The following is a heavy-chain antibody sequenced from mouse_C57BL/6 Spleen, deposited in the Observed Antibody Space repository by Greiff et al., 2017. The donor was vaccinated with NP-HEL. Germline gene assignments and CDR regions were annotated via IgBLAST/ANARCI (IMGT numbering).Heavy chain of an antibody. CDR3: ARGYITTGYFDV. V-gene: IGHV1-54*01. CDR2: INPGSGGT. Sequence: VQLQESGAELVRPGTSVKVSCKASGYAFTNYLIEWVKQRPGQGLEWIGVINPGSGGTNYNEKFKGKATLTADKSSSTAYMQLSSLTSEGSAVYFCARGYITTGYFDVWGTGTTVTVSS. J-gene: IGHJ1*03. CDR1: GYAFTNYL. D-gene: IGHD1-1*01.